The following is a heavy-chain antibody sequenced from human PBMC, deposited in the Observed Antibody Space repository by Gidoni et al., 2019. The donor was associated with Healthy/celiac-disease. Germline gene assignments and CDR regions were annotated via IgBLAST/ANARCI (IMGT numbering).Heavy chain of an antibody. CDR2: ISGSGGST. J-gene: IGHJ4*02. D-gene: IGHD6-6*01. CDR1: GFTFSRYA. CDR3: AKEGGGQLVRLYYFDY. Sequence: EVQLLESGGSLVQPGGSLRLSCAASGFTFSRYAMSWVRQAPGKGLEWVSAISGSGGSTYYADSVKGRFTISRDNSKNTLYLQMNSLRAEDTAVYYCAKEGGGQLVRLYYFDYWGQGTLVTVSS. V-gene: IGHV3-23*01.